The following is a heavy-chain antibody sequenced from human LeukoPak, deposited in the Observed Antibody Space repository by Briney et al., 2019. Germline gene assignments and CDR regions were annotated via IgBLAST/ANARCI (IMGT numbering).Heavy chain of an antibody. D-gene: IGHD1-26*01. CDR1: GFTFSSYW. CDR2: INSDGSSP. CDR3: SWDHTGKEDI. J-gene: IGHJ3*02. V-gene: IGHV3-74*01. Sequence: GGSLRLSCAASGFTFSSYWMHWVRQAPGKGLVWVSRINSDGSSPTYADSVAGRFTISRDNAKNTLYLQMNSLRVEDTAVYYCSWDHTGKEDIWGQGTMVTVSS.